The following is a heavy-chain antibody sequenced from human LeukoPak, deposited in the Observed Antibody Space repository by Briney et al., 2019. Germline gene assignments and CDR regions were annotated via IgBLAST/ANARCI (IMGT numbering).Heavy chain of an antibody. CDR2: IYTSGST. CDR3: ARGPWDYDSSGYYSWYFDL. D-gene: IGHD3-22*01. Sequence: SETLSLTCTVSGGSISSYYWSWIRQPAGKGLEWIGRIYTSGSTNYNPSLKSRVTMSVDTSKNQFSLKLSSVTAADTAVYYCARGPWDYDSSGYYSWYFDLWGRGTLVTVSS. CDR1: GGSISSYY. J-gene: IGHJ2*01. V-gene: IGHV4-4*07.